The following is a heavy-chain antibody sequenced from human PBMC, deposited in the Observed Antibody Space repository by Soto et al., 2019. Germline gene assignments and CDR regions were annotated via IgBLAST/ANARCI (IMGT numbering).Heavy chain of an antibody. D-gene: IGHD2-8*01. CDR2: IIPIFDTA. J-gene: IGHJ6*02. CDR3: ARHGPLTGYSYGMDV. Sequence: QVQLVQSGAELRKPGSSVKVSCKASGGTFSDYTINWVRQAPGQRLEWMGGIIPIFDTANYAEKFQGRVTITADETTSTSFMEVSSLRSEDTAVYYCARHGPLTGYSYGMDVWGQGTMVTVSS. V-gene: IGHV1-69*01. CDR1: GGTFSDYT.